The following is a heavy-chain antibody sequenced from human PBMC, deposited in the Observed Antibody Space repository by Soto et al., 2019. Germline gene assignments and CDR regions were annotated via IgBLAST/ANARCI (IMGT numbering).Heavy chain of an antibody. CDR2: IWFDGTNE. CDR3: ARDHLWYGDPKNYFDN. V-gene: IGHV3-33*01. Sequence: GGSLRLSCAASGFTFSTYGMHWVRQAPGKGLEWVAVIWFDGTNEYYADSVKGRFTISRDNSRNTLYLQMNSLRAEDTAVYYCARDHLWYGDPKNYFDNWGQGTLVTVSS. D-gene: IGHD4-17*01. CDR1: GFTFSTYG. J-gene: IGHJ4*02.